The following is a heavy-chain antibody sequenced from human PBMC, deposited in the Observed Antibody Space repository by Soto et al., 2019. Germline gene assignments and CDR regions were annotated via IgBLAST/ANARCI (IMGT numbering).Heavy chain of an antibody. CDR1: GYTFTRYG. Sequence: QGHLVQSGGEVKKPGASVKVSCKASGYTFTRYGISWVRQAPGQGLEGMGWISGYNGDTNYAQNVQGRVSMTIDTSTSTAYMELRSLTSDDTAVYYCAKNGQPPYYYYGLDVWGQGTTVTVSS. J-gene: IGHJ6*02. V-gene: IGHV1-18*01. D-gene: IGHD2-8*01. CDR3: AKNGQPPYYYYGLDV. CDR2: ISGYNGDT.